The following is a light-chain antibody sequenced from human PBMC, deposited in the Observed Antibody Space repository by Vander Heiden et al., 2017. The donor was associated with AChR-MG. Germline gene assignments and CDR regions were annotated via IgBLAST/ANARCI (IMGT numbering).Light chain of an antibody. CDR1: QTISSW. J-gene: IGKJ3*01. V-gene: IGKV1-5*01. CDR3: QQYNTHLFT. CDR2: NAS. Sequence: DIQMTQSPSTLSASVGDRVTITCRASQTISSWLAWDQQKPGKTPKRPIYNASNLESGGPSRGSGRGSETEVTLTISRLQPDDFATYYCQQYNTHLFTFGPGTKVDIK.